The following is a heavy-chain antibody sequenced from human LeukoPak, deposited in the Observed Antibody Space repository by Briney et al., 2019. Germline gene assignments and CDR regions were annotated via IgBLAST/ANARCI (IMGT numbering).Heavy chain of an antibody. D-gene: IGHD3-10*01. CDR1: GGSISSSSYS. CDR2: IYYSGST. CDR3: ARLGGSGTY. Sequence: SETLSLTCTVSGGSISSSSYSWGWIRQPPGKGLEWIGSIYYSGSTYYNPSLKSRVTISVDTSKNQFSLKLSSVTAADTAVYYCARLGGSGTYWGQGTLVTVSS. V-gene: IGHV4-39*01. J-gene: IGHJ4*02.